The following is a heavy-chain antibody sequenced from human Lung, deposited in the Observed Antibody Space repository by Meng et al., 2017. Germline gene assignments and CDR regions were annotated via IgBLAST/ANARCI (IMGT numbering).Heavy chain of an antibody. J-gene: IGHJ4*02. Sequence: QVQLQESGPGLVKPSATLSLTCAVPGRSISSSNWWRWVRQPPGKGLEWIGEIYHSGSTNYNPSLKSRVTISVDKSKNQFSLKLSSVTAADTAVYYCARYLAGGYGDYFDYWGQGTLVTVSS. CDR2: IYHSGST. V-gene: IGHV4-4*02. CDR3: ARYLAGGYGDYFDY. CDR1: GRSISSSNW. D-gene: IGHD4-17*01.